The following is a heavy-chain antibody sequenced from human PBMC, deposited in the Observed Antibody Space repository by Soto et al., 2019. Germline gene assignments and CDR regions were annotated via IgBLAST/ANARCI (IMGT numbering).Heavy chain of an antibody. D-gene: IGHD6-13*01. V-gene: IGHV1-69*01. CDR3: VRDSGAKLSSS. Sequence: QVQLVQSGAEVKKPGSSVKVSCKASGGTFSSYRINWVRQAPGQGLEWVGGIVPTYRTADYAQKFQGRVTITADESARTSYMELRSLKSQDTAVYYCVRDSGAKLSSSWGQGTLVTVSS. CDR1: GGTFSSYR. J-gene: IGHJ4*02. CDR2: IVPTYRTA.